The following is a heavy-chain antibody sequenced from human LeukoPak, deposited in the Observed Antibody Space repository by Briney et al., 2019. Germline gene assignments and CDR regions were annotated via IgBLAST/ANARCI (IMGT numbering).Heavy chain of an antibody. V-gene: IGHV4-34*01. Sequence: SETLSLTCAVYGGSFSGYYWSWIRQPPGKGLEWIGEINHSGSTNYNPSLKSRVTISVDTSKNQFSLKLSSVTAADTAVYYCARGRRVAATRGYYYYYYYMDVWGKGTTVTVSS. J-gene: IGHJ6*03. CDR2: INHSGST. CDR3: ARGRRVAATRGYYYYYYYMDV. CDR1: GGSFSGYY. D-gene: IGHD2-15*01.